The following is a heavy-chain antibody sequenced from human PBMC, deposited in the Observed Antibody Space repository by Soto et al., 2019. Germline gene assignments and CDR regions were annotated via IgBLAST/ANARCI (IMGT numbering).Heavy chain of an antibody. Sequence: PSETLSLTCTVSGGSISSSSYYWGWIRQPPGKGLEWIGSIYYSGSTYYNPSLKSRVTISVDTSKNQLSLKLSSVTAADTAVYYCARLVDFWSGYRIYYYYGMDVWGQGTTVTVSS. J-gene: IGHJ6*02. D-gene: IGHD3-3*01. CDR3: ARLVDFWSGYRIYYYYGMDV. V-gene: IGHV4-39*01. CDR2: IYYSGST. CDR1: GGSISSSSYY.